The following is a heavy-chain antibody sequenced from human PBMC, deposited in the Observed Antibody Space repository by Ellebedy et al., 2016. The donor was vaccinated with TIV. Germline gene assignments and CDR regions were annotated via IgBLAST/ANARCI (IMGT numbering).Heavy chain of an antibody. V-gene: IGHV1-2*02. CDR3: ARDVGATVYYYMDV. Sequence: ASVKVSCXASGYTFTGYYMHWVRQAPGQGLEWMGWINPNSGGTNYAQKFQGRVTMTRDTSISTAYMELSRLRSDDTAVYYCARDVGATVYYYMDVWGKGTTVTASS. CDR1: GYTFTGYY. J-gene: IGHJ6*03. D-gene: IGHD1-26*01. CDR2: INPNSGGT.